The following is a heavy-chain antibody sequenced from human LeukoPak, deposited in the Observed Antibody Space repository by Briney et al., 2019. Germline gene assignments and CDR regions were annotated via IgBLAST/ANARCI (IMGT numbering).Heavy chain of an antibody. V-gene: IGHV4-39*07. Sequence: PSETLSLTCTVSGGSISSSSYYWGWIRQPPGKGLEWIGSIYYSGSTYYNPSLKSRVTISVDTSKNQFSLKLSSVTAADTAVYYCARSDSLYYYMDVWGKGTTVTVSS. J-gene: IGHJ6*03. D-gene: IGHD3-3*01. CDR2: IYYSGST. CDR1: GGSISSSSYY. CDR3: ARSDSLYYYMDV.